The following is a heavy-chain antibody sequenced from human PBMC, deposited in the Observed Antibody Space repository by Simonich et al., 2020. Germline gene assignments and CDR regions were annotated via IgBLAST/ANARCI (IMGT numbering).Heavy chain of an antibody. J-gene: IGHJ6*02. V-gene: IGHV3-48*03. Sequence: EVQLVESGVGLVQPGGSLRLSCAASGFTFSSYDMNWVRQAPGKGLEWVSYISSSGSTIYYANSVKGQITIRRDNAKNSLYLQRNSLRAKDTAVYYCAREFRLQLVEIGTYYYYGMDVWGQGTTVTVSS. D-gene: IGHD6-6*01. CDR2: ISSSGSTI. CDR3: AREFRLQLVEIGTYYYYGMDV. CDR1: GFTFSSYD.